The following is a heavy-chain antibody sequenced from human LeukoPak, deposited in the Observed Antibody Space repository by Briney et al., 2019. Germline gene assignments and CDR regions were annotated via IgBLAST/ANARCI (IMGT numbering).Heavy chain of an antibody. D-gene: IGHD3-22*01. CDR3: ARDRSHYYDSSGYYYPPDAFDI. J-gene: IGHJ3*02. CDR1: GYTFTSYY. CDR2: INPSGGST. V-gene: IGHV1-46*01. Sequence: GASVKVSCKASGYTFTSYYMHWVRQAPGQGLEWMGIINPSGGSTSYAQKFQGRVTMTRDTSTSTVYMELSSLRSEDTAVYYCARDRSHYYDSSGYYYPPDAFDIWGQGTMVTVSS.